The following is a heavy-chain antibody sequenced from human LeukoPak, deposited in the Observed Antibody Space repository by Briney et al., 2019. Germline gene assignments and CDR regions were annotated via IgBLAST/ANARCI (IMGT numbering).Heavy chain of an antibody. CDR1: GFTFSSYA. CDR3: ARGTTIFAVVSYPDY. Sequence: RTGGSLRLSCAASGFTFSSYAMHWVRQAPGKGLEWVAVIWSDGTNKYYADSVKGRFTISRDNSQSTLYLQMNSLRAEDTAVYYCARGTTIFAVVSYPDYWGQGTLVTVSS. J-gene: IGHJ4*02. D-gene: IGHD3-3*01. CDR2: IWSDGTNK. V-gene: IGHV3-33*08.